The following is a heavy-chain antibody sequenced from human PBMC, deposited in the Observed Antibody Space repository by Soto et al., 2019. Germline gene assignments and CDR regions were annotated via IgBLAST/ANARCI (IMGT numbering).Heavy chain of an antibody. CDR2: IWYDGSNK. CDR1: GFDFSTYG. CDR3: ARALGPFDY. J-gene: IGHJ4*02. Sequence: GGSLRLSCAASGFDFSTYGMHWVRQAPGKGLEWVAVIWYDGSNKYYADSVKGRFTISRDNSKNTLYLQMNSLRAEDTAVYYCARALGPFDYWGPGTLVTVSS. V-gene: IGHV3-33*01.